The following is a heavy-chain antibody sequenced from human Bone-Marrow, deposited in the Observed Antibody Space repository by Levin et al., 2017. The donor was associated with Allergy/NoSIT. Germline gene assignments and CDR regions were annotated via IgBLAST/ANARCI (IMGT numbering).Heavy chain of an antibody. CDR1: GYTFTSYD. D-gene: IGHD2-15*01. CDR3: ARRTPRRGVVVVAGWFDP. V-gene: IGHV1-8*01. Sequence: PGGSLRLSCKASGYTFTSYDINWVRQATGQGLEWMGWMNLNSGNTGYAQKFQGRVTMTRNTSISTAYMELSSLRSEDTAVYYCARRTPRRGVVVVAGWFDPWGQGTLVTVSS. J-gene: IGHJ5*02. CDR2: MNLNSGNT.